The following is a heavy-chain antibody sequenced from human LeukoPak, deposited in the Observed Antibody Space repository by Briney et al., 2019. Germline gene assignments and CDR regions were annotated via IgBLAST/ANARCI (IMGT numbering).Heavy chain of an antibody. CDR1: GFTFSSYA. D-gene: IGHD3-22*01. J-gene: IGHJ3*01. CDR3: ASSDYYDSSGYSV. Sequence: GGSLRLSCAASGFTFSSYAMHWVRQAPGKGLEWVAVISYDGSNKYYADSVKGRFTISRDNSKNTLYLQMNSLRAEDTAVYYCASSDYYDSSGYSVWGQGTMVTVSS. CDR2: ISYDGSNK. V-gene: IGHV3-30-3*01.